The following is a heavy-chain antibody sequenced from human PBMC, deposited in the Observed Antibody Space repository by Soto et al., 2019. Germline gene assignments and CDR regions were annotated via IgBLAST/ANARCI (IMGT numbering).Heavy chain of an antibody. CDR1: GFTFSTYS. CDR2: ISSSGAYI. Sequence: EVQLVESGGGLVKPGGSLRLSCAASGFTFSTYSMNWVRQAPGKGLEWVSSISSSGAYIYYADSVKGRFTISRDNAKNSLYLEMNSLRAEDTAVYYCASAMFAVCSGGSCSSIWGQGTLVTVSS. CDR3: ASAMFAVCSGGSCSSI. V-gene: IGHV3-21*01. D-gene: IGHD2-15*01. J-gene: IGHJ4*02.